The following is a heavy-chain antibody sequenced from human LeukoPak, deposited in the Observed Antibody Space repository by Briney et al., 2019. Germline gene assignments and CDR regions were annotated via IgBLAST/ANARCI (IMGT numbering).Heavy chain of an antibody. CDR3: ARIDSSGYHGAYYYYGMDV. Sequence: PSETLSLTCTVSGGSISSYYWSWIRQPPGKGLEWIGYIYYSGSTNYNPSLKSRVTISVDTSKNQFSLKLSSVTAADTAVYYCARIDSSGYHGAYYYYGMDVWGQGTTVTVSS. CDR1: GGSISSYY. V-gene: IGHV4-59*01. CDR2: IYYSGST. D-gene: IGHD3-22*01. J-gene: IGHJ6*02.